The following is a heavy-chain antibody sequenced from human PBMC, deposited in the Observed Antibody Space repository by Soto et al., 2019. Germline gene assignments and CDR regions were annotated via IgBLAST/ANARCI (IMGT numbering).Heavy chain of an antibody. CDR1: GFTVSTNY. D-gene: IGHD3-10*01. J-gene: IGHJ6*02. Sequence: LRLSCAASGFTVSTNYMTWVRQAPGKGLEWVSLIYSDGTTYYADSVKGRFTISRDTSKNMLYLQLNSLRAEDTAVYYCARDRSGSSGYYGMDVWGQGTTVTVSS. CDR2: IYSDGTT. V-gene: IGHV3-53*01. CDR3: ARDRSGSSGYYGMDV.